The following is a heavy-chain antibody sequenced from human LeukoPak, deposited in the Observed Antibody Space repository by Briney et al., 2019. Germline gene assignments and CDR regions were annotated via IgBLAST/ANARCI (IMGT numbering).Heavy chain of an antibody. Sequence: GGSLRLSCAASGFTFDDYGMNWVRQAPGKGLEWVGRIKSKTDGGTTDYAAPVKGRFTISRDDSKNTLYLQMNSLKTEDTAVYYCTTRWTLGYCSGGSCPSGMDVWGQGTTVTVSS. CDR1: GFTFDDYG. V-gene: IGHV3-15*07. J-gene: IGHJ6*02. CDR3: TTRWTLGYCSGGSCPSGMDV. CDR2: IKSKTDGGTT. D-gene: IGHD2-15*01.